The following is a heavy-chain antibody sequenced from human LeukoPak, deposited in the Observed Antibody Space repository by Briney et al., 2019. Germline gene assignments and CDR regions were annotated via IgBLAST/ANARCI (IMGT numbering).Heavy chain of an antibody. V-gene: IGHV3-49*04. Sequence: PGGSLRLSCTASGITFADYAMSWVRQAPGKGLQWVGFIRNKAYGGTTEYAASVEGRFTISRDDSKSIAYLQMNSLKTEDTAVYYCAGGGRYFDYWGQGTLVTVSS. J-gene: IGHJ4*02. CDR1: GITFADYA. CDR2: IRNKAYGGTT. CDR3: AGGGRYFDY.